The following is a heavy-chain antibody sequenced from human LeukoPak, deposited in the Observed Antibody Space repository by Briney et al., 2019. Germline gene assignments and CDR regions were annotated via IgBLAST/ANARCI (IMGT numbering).Heavy chain of an antibody. J-gene: IGHJ4*02. CDR1: GFTFGDYA. Sequence: PGGSLRLSCTASGFTFGDYAMTWVRQAPGKGLEWVGFIASETYGGTAEYAASVKGRFIISGDDSKSIAYLQMNSLKTEDTAVYYCTRDQTPYYWGQGTLVTVSS. V-gene: IGHV3-49*04. CDR3: TRDQTPYY. CDR2: IASETYGGTA.